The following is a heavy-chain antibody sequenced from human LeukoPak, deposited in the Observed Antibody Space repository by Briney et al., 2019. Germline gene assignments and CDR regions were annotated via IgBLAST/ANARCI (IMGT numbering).Heavy chain of an antibody. CDR3: ARAKRFSSGWLDCFDY. V-gene: IGHV3-30*04. D-gene: IGHD6-19*01. J-gene: IGHJ4*02. CDR2: TSFDESNK. Sequence: PGRSLRLSGAGFGFTFSGYSIHWVRQAPGKGLEWVAVTSFDESNKYYADSVKGRFTISRDNSMNTVYLQMYSLRDGDTAVYYCARAKRFSSGWLDCFDYWGQGTLVTVSS. CDR1: GFTFSGYS.